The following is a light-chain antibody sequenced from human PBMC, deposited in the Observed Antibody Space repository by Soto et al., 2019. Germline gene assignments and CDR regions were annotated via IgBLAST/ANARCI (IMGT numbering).Light chain of an antibody. J-gene: IGLJ1*01. CDR3: SSYTSSNTLV. Sequence: QSALTQPASVTGSPGQSITISGSGTSEDVGGYNYVSWYQHHPAKGPKLMIYEVSNRPSGLSDRFSGSKSGNTASLTISGLQAEDEADYYCSSYTSSNTLVFGSGTKVTVL. V-gene: IGLV2-14*01. CDR2: EVS. CDR1: SEDVGGYNY.